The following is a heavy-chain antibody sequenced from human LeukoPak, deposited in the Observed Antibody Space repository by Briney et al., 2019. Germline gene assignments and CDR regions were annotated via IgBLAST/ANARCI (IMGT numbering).Heavy chain of an antibody. CDR2: IIPIFGTA. J-gene: IGHJ6*03. V-gene: IGHV1-69*05. CDR1: GGTFSSYA. Sequence: SVKVSCKASGGTFSSYAISWVRQAPGQGLEWMGGIIPIFGTANYAQKFQGRVTITTDESTSTAYMELSSLRSEDTAVYYCARDTGRYCSSTSCLYYYYYMDVWGKGTTVTVSS. D-gene: IGHD2-2*01. CDR3: ARDTGRYCSSTSCLYYYYYMDV.